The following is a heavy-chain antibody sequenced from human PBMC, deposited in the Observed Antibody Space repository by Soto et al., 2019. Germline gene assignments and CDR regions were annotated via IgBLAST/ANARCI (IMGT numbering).Heavy chain of an antibody. V-gene: IGHV4-59*01. CDR3: ARSQGYCSGGSCYSFGHFWFAP. Sequence: PSETLSLTCTVSGGSISSYYWSWIRQPPGKGLEWIGYIYYSGSTNYNPSLKSRVTISVDTSKNQFSLKLSSVTAADTAVYYCARSQGYCSGGSCYSFGHFWFAPWGQGTLVTVSS. J-gene: IGHJ5*02. CDR1: GGSISSYY. CDR2: IYYSGST. D-gene: IGHD2-15*01.